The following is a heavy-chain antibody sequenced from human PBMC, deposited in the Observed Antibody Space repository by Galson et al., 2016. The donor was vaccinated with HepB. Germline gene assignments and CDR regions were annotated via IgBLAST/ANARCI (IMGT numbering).Heavy chain of an antibody. D-gene: IGHD6-25*01. V-gene: IGHV6-1*01. J-gene: IGHJ4*02. Sequence: TLSLTCTISGDSVSSNTAAWDWIRQSPSRGLEWLGRTYYRSRWYNDYAESVKGRITVTPDTSKNQFSLHLNSVTPEDTAVYYCARDEKRASYYFDSWGQGTLVTVSS. CDR3: ARDEKRASYYFDS. CDR1: GDSVSSNTAA. CDR2: TYYRSRWYN.